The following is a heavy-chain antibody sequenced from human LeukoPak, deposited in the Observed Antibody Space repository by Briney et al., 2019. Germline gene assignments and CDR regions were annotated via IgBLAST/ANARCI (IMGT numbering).Heavy chain of an antibody. D-gene: IGHD4-17*01. V-gene: IGHV3-48*03. CDR1: GFTFSSYE. CDR3: AISYGDYSFDY. J-gene: IGHJ4*02. Sequence: PGGSLRLSCAASGFTFSSYEMNWVRQAPGKGLEWVSYISSSGSTIYYADSVKGRFTISRDNAKNSLYLQMNSLRAEDTAVYYCAISYGDYSFDYWGQGTLVTVSS. CDR2: ISSSGSTI.